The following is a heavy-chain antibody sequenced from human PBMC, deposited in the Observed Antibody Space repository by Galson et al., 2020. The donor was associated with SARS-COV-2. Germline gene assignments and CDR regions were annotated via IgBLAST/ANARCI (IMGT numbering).Heavy chain of an antibody. V-gene: IGHV5-51*01. D-gene: IGHD3-10*01. J-gene: IGHJ5*02. CDR2: IFVGDSHA. CDR1: GNYLTNYW. CDR3: ARRFSSGSPYSYFFDP. Sequence: HGESLKISCKGSGNYLTNYWIGWVRQMPGKGLEMMGIIFVGDSHAIYSPSFQGQVTISADKSINTAYLQWSSLRASDTAIYYCARRFSSGSPYSYFFDPCGQGTLVTVSS.